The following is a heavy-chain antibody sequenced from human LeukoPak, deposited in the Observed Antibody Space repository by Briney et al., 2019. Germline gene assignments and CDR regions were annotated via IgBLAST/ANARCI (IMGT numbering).Heavy chain of an antibody. CDR1: GGSISSSSYY. D-gene: IGHD6-19*01. Sequence: SETLSLTCTVSGGSISSSSYYWGWIRQPPGKGLEWIGRIYYSGSTYYNPSLKSRFTISVDTSKNQFSLKLSSVTAADTAVYYCARGGWYQEYWGQGTLVTVSS. J-gene: IGHJ4*02. CDR2: IYYSGST. V-gene: IGHV4-39*07. CDR3: ARGGWYQEY.